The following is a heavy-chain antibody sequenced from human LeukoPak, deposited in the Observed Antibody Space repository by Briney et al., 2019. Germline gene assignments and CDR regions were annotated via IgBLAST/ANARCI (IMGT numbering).Heavy chain of an antibody. Sequence: GSLRLSCAASGFTFSSYEMNWVRQAPGKGLEWVSYISSSGSTIYYADSVKGRFTISRDNAKNSLYLQMNSLRAEDTAVYYCARDRLLWFVRDAFDIWGQGTMVTVSS. V-gene: IGHV3-48*03. CDR1: GFTFSSYE. CDR3: ARDRLLWFVRDAFDI. D-gene: IGHD3-10*01. CDR2: ISSSGSTI. J-gene: IGHJ3*02.